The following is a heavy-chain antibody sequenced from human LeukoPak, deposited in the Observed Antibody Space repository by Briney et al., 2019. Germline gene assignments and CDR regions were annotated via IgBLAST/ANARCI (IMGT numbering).Heavy chain of an antibody. Sequence: PGGSLRLSCAASGFTVSSNYMSWVRQAPGKGLEWVSVIYSGGSTYYADSVKGRFTISRDNSKNTLCLQMNSLRAEDTAVYYCARDLTPRYYGMDVWGQGTTVTVSS. CDR2: IYSGGST. CDR1: GFTVSSNY. J-gene: IGHJ6*02. V-gene: IGHV3-66*01. D-gene: IGHD4/OR15-4a*01. CDR3: ARDLTPRYYGMDV.